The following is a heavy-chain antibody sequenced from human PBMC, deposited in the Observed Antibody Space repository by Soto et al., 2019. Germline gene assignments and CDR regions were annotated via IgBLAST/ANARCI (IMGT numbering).Heavy chain of an antibody. CDR1: GGSFSGYY. D-gene: IGHD5-18*01. V-gene: IGHV4-34*01. Sequence: SETLSLTCAVYGGSFSGYYWSWIRQPPGKGLEWIGEINHSGSTNYNPSLKSRVTISVDTSKNQFSLKLSSVTAADTAVYYCARGLGDTAMVFYYYYYGMDVWGQGTTVTVSS. CDR3: ARGLGDTAMVFYYYYYGMDV. J-gene: IGHJ6*02. CDR2: INHSGST.